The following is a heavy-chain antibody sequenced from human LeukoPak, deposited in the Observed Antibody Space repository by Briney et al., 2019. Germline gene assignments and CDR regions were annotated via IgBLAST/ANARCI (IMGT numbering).Heavy chain of an antibody. CDR2: ITTSDGNT. CDR3: AKDDGNGYYYSFDC. J-gene: IGHJ4*02. V-gene: IGHV3-23*01. Sequence: GGSLRLSCAASGFTFSSYTMSWVRQAPGKGLEWVSTITTSDGNTYYADSVKGRFTVSRDNSKNTLFLQMNSLRAEDTAVYYCAKDDGNGYYYSFDCWGRGTLVTVSS. D-gene: IGHD3-22*01. CDR1: GFTFSSYT.